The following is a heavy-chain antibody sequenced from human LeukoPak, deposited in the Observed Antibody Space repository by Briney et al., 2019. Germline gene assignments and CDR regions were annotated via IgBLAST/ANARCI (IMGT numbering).Heavy chain of an antibody. CDR1: GYTFTSYG. D-gene: IGHD1-7*01. V-gene: IGHV1-3*01. J-gene: IGHJ4*02. CDR3: RTGTTVDY. CDR2: INAGNGNT. Sequence: ASVKVSCKASGYTFTSYGISWVRQAPGQGLEWMGWINAGNGNTKYSQKFQGRVTITRDTSASTAYMELSSLRSEDTAVYYCRTGTTVDYWGQGTLVTVSS.